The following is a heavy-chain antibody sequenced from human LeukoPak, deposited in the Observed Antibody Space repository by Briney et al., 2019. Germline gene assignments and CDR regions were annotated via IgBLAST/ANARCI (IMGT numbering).Heavy chain of an antibody. CDR2: IKQDGSEK. CDR3: ARGYYDSSGYIYYFDY. D-gene: IGHD3-22*01. Sequence: GGSLRLSCATSGFTSSSYWMSWVRQAPGKGLEWVANIKQDGSEKYYVDSVKGRFTISRDNAKNSLYLQMNSLRAEDTAVYYCARGYYDSSGYIYYFDYWGQGTLVTVSS. CDR1: GFTSSSYW. J-gene: IGHJ4*02. V-gene: IGHV3-7*03.